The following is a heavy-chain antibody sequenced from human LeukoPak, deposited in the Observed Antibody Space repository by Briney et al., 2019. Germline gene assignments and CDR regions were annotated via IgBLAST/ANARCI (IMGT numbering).Heavy chain of an antibody. CDR3: ARDSPGYYGSGSYYFDY. D-gene: IGHD3-10*01. CDR1: GDSISSGSYY. J-gene: IGHJ4*02. V-gene: IGHV4-61*02. CDR2: IYTSGST. Sequence: PSETLSLTCTVSGDSISSGSYYWSWIRQPAGKGLEWIGCIYTSGSTNYNPSLKSRVTISVDTSKNQFSLKLSSVTAADTAVYYCARDSPGYYGSGSYYFDYWGQGTLVTVSS.